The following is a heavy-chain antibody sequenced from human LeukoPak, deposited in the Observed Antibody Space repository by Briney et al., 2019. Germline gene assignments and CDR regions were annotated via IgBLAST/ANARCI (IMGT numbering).Heavy chain of an antibody. V-gene: IGHV3-30*04. CDR3: ARDQGYCTSTSCYDLGAYFDY. CDR1: GFTFNTYG. J-gene: IGHJ4*02. D-gene: IGHD2-2*01. Sequence: GGSLRLSCAASGFTFNTYGLHWVRQAPGKGLEWVAAVSSDGSTKYYADSVKGRFTISRDNSKKTLYLQMNSLRAEDTAVYYCARDQGYCTSTSCYDLGAYFDYWGQGALVTVSS. CDR2: VSSDGSTK.